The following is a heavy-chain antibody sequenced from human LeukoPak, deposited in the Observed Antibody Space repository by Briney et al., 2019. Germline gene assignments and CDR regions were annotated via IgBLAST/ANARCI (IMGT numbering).Heavy chain of an antibody. J-gene: IGHJ4*02. V-gene: IGHV3-30*03. CDR1: GFTFTSYG. CDR3: ARDLSPVVRASPMGY. CDR2: ITYDGYYK. D-gene: IGHD3-10*01. Sequence: GGSLRLSCAASGFTFTSYGMHWVRQAPGKGLEWMALITYDGYYKYYSDSVKGRFTISSDTSKNTLYLQMNSLRAEDTAVYYCARDLSPVVRASPMGYWGQGTLVTVSS.